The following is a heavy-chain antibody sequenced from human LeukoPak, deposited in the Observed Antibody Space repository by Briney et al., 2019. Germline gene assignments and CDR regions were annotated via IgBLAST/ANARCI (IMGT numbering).Heavy chain of an antibody. J-gene: IGHJ5*02. CDR3: ARDGVVVPAAYNWFDP. CDR1: GGTFISYA. D-gene: IGHD2-2*01. V-gene: IGHV1-69*13. CDR2: IIPIFGTA. Sequence: SVKVSCKASGGTFISYAISWVRQAPGQGLEWMGGIIPIFGTANYAQKFQGRVTITADESTSTAYMELSSLRSEDTAVYYCARDGVVVPAAYNWFDPWGQGTLVTVSS.